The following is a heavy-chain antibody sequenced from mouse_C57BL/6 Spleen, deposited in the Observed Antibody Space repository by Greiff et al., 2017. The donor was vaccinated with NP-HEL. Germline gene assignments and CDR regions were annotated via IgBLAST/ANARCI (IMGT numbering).Heavy chain of an antibody. CDR1: GYTFTSYW. V-gene: IGHV1-69*01. CDR3: ARSTGSVYFDY. J-gene: IGHJ2*01. CDR2: IDPSDSYT. Sequence: QVQLQQSGAELVMPGASVKLSCKASGYTFTSYWMHWVKQRPGQGLEWIGEIDPSDSYTNYNQKFKGKSTLTVDKSSSTAYMQLSSLTSEDSAVYYCARSTGSVYFDYWGQGTTLTVSS.